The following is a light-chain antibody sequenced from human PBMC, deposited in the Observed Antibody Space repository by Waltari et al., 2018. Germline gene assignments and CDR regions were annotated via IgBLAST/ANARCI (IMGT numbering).Light chain of an antibody. V-gene: IGLV2-11*01. CDR1: SSDIGSYNF. CDR2: DVS. CDR3: CSYAGTSTWV. J-gene: IGLJ3*02. Sequence: QSALTQPRSVSGSPGQSVIISCTGTSSDIGSYNFFSWYQHHPDKAPKLIIYDVSKWPSGIPGRFSGSKSGNTASLTISGLQDEDEADYYCCSYAGTSTWVFGGGTKLTVL.